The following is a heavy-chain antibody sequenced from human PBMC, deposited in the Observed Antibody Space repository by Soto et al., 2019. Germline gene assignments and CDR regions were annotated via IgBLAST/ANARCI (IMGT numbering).Heavy chain of an antibody. Sequence: SETLSLTCAVYGGSFSCYYWSWIRQPPGKGLEWIGEINHSGSTNYNPSLKSRVTISVDTSKNQFSLKLSSVTAADTAVYYCARAPPDIVVVPAAVRPRGWFDPWGQGTLVTVSS. CDR1: GGSFSCYY. J-gene: IGHJ5*02. CDR2: INHSGST. D-gene: IGHD2-2*01. V-gene: IGHV4-34*01. CDR3: ARAPPDIVVVPAAVRPRGWFDP.